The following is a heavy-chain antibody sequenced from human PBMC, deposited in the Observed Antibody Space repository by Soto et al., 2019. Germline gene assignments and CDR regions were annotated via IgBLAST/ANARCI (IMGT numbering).Heavy chain of an antibody. CDR1: GFTFSSYG. CDR3: AKAIVATLNWFDP. CDR2: ISYDGSNK. D-gene: IGHD5-12*01. J-gene: IGHJ5*02. V-gene: IGHV3-30*18. Sequence: ESGGGVVQPGRSLRLSCAASGFTFSSYGMHWVRQAPGKGLEWVAVISYDGSNKYYADSVKGRFTISRDNSKNTLYLQMNSLRAEDTAVYYCAKAIVATLNWFDPWGQGTLVTVSS.